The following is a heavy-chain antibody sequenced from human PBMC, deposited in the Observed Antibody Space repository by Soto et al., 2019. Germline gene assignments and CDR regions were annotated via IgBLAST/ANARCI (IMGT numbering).Heavy chain of an antibody. Sequence: ASVKVSCKASGYTFTSYYMHWLRHAPGQGLEWMGIINPSGGSTSYEQKFQGRVTMTRDTSTSKVDMELSSLRSEDTAVYYCCLILATRDAFDLWGQGTMVTGSS. J-gene: IGHJ3*01. CDR2: INPSGGST. CDR3: CLILATRDAFDL. CDR1: GYTFTSYY. V-gene: IGHV1-46*01.